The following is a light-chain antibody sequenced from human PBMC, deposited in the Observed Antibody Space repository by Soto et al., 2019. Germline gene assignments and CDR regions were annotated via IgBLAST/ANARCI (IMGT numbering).Light chain of an antibody. J-gene: IGLJ1*01. V-gene: IGLV2-14*01. Sequence: QSALTQPASVSGTPGQSITISCTGSNSDVGLYDFVSWYQHHPGRAPKLIVSEVSHRPSGISNRFSGSKSGNTASLTISGLQSEDEADYYCISYTSDDVRYVVGTGTKLTVL. CDR2: EVS. CDR3: ISYTSDDVRYV. CDR1: NSDVGLYDF.